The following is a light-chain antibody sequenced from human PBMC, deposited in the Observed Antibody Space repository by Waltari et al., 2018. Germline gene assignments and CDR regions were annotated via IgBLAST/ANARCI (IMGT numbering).Light chain of an antibody. CDR2: KVS. J-gene: IGKJ2*01. Sequence: DVVMTQSPLSLPVTLGQPASISCKSSQSLVRSDGNTYLQWFHQRPGQSPRRLIYKVSAEECGVPDRFSGSGAGTDFTLKISSVEAEDVGVYYCMQGTHWPYTFGQGTKLDIK. CDR3: MQGTHWPYT. V-gene: IGKV2-30*02. CDR1: QSLVRSDGNTY.